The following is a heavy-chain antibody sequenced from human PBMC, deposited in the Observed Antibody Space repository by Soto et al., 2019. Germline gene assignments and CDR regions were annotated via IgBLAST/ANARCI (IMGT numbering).Heavy chain of an antibody. D-gene: IGHD4-17*01. CDR2: IHYSGNT. CDR3: ARARGGDSGDYASLFDR. CDR1: GGSVSIGDYL. J-gene: IGHJ5*02. V-gene: IGHV4-30-4*01. Sequence: VQLQESGPGLVTPSQTLSLTCTVFGGSVSIGDYLWSWIRQRPGKGLEWIGYIHYSGNTYYNPSLKSRITISLDTSKNPFSLKVTSITAADTAVYFCARARGGDSGDYASLFDRWGQGNRVTVSS.